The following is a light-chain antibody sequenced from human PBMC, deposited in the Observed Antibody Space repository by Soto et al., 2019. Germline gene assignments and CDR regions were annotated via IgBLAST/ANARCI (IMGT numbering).Light chain of an antibody. V-gene: IGKV3-20*01. CDR1: QSVSSSY. CDR3: QQYGSSPLT. J-gene: IGKJ4*01. CDR2: GAS. Sequence: EIVLTQSPGTLSLSPGERATLSCRASQSVSSSYLAWYQQKPGQAPRLLIYGASSRATGIPDRFSGSGSGTDFTLTISRLEHEDCAVYYCQQYGSSPLTFGGGTKVDIK.